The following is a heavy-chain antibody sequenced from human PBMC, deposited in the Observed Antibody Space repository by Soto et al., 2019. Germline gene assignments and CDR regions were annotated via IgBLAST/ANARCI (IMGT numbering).Heavy chain of an antibody. J-gene: IGHJ1*01. Sequence: QVQVVQSGAEVKKPGSSVKISCKASGRIFSSFPTSWVRQVPGQGLEWMGGVISASGSVTYAPKFQGRVTMTAVNSAGIGYMALTSLTSEDTANYYCARVGSRDAYNYVLDQWGPGTMVTVSS. CDR1: GRIFSSFP. CDR2: VISASGSV. V-gene: IGHV1-69*06. D-gene: IGHD5-18*01. CDR3: ARVGSRDAYNYVLDQ.